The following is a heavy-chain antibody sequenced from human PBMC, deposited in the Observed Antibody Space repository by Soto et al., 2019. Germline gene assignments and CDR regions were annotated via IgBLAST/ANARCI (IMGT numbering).Heavy chain of an antibody. Sequence: QVQLVESGGGVVQPGRSLRLSCAASGFTFSSYAMHRVRQAPDKGLEWVAVISYDGNNKYYPDSVKGRFTISRDNSKNTLYLQMNSLRAEDTAVYYCARAGCDGGSCYTLVGLRYGMDVWGQGTTVTVSS. CDR3: ARAGCDGGSCYTLVGLRYGMDV. J-gene: IGHJ6*02. D-gene: IGHD2-15*01. V-gene: IGHV3-30-3*01. CDR2: ISYDGNNK. CDR1: GFTFSSYA.